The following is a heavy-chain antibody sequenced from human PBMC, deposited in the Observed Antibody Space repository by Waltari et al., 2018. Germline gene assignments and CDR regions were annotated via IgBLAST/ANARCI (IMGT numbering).Heavy chain of an antibody. V-gene: IGHV4-39*01. J-gene: IGHJ4*02. Sequence: QLQLQESGPGLVKPSATLSLTCPVSGGSISSSSYYWGWIRQPPGKGLEWIGSIYYSGSTYYNPSLKSRVTISVDTSKNQFSLKLSSVTAADTAVYYCARLKGYSGYDIYFDYWGQGTLVTVSS. CDR2: IYYSGST. CDR3: ARLKGYSGYDIYFDY. D-gene: IGHD5-12*01. CDR1: GGSISSSSYY.